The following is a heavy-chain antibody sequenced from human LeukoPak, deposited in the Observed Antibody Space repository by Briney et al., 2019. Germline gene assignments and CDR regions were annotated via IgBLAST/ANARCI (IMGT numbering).Heavy chain of an antibody. V-gene: IGHV5-51*01. J-gene: IGHJ6*03. D-gene: IGHD5-12*01. CDR1: GYSFTSYW. CDR3: ARFVSSAYDIMASPYYMDV. CDR2: IYPGDSDT. Sequence: GESLKISCKGSGYSFTSYWIGWVRQMPGKGLEWMGIIYPGDSDTRYSPSFQGQVTISADESISTAYLQWSSLKASDTAMYYCARFVSSAYDIMASPYYMDVWGKGTTVTVSS.